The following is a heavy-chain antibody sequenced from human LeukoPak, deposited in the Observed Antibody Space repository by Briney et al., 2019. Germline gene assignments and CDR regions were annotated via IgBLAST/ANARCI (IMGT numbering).Heavy chain of an antibody. J-gene: IGHJ4*02. Sequence: GGSLRLSCAASGFTFSSYGMHWVRQAPGKGLGGVAVIWYDGSNKYYADSVKGRFTISRDNSKNTLYLQMNSLRAEDTAVYYCARDGEYYFDYWGQGTLVTVSS. D-gene: IGHD3-3*01. CDR1: GFTFSSYG. V-gene: IGHV3-33*01. CDR2: IWYDGSNK. CDR3: ARDGEYYFDY.